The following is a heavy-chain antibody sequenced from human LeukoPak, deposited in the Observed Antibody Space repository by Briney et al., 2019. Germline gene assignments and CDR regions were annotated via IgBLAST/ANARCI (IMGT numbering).Heavy chain of an antibody. CDR1: GFTFSSYA. D-gene: IGHD2-15*01. J-gene: IGHJ4*02. V-gene: IGHV3-23*01. CDR2: ISGSGGST. Sequence: PGGSLRLSCAASGFTFSSYAMSWVRRAPGKGLEWVSAISGSGGSTYYADSVKGRFTISRDNSKNTLYLQMNSLRAEDTAVYYCAKRYCSGGSCYHSFDYWGQGTLVTVSS. CDR3: AKRYCSGGSCYHSFDY.